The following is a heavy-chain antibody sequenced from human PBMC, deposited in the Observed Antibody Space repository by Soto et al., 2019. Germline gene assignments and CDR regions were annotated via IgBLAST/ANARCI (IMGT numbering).Heavy chain of an antibody. J-gene: IGHJ4*02. CDR2: HNNDGGGT. CDR1: GFTFSNYA. V-gene: IGHV3-23*01. Sequence: EVFLLDSGGGLVQPGGSLRLSCAASGFTFSNYAMTWVRQSSGKGPEWNSTHNNDGGGTYYADSVKGRFTISRDNSKNTLYLQVSSLRAEDTAVYYCAKERLGRGIDYWGQGILVTVSS. CDR3: AKERLGRGIDY. D-gene: IGHD3-10*01.